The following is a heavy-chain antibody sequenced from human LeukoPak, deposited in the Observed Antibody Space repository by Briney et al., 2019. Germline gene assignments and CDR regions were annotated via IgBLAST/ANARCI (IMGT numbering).Heavy chain of an antibody. Sequence: PGGSLRLSCAASGFTFNNAWMSWVRRAPGKGLEWVGRIKSKADGGTTDYAAPVKGRFTISRDDSKNTLYLQMNSLKTEDTAVYYCTTNYGDYYYYYMDVWGKGTTVTVSS. CDR2: IKSKADGGTT. J-gene: IGHJ6*03. CDR1: GFTFNNAW. CDR3: TTNYGDYYYYYMDV. D-gene: IGHD4-17*01. V-gene: IGHV3-15*01.